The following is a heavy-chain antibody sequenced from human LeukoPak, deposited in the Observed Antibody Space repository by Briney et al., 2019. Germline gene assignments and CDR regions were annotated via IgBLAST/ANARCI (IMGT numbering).Heavy chain of an antibody. J-gene: IGHJ4*02. CDR1: GFTFRSYA. CDR3: AKYYDSSGYYMT. D-gene: IGHD3-22*01. V-gene: IGHV3-23*01. Sequence: GASLRLSCAASGFTFRSYAMTWVRQAPGKGQEWVSGISGSGGSTYYPDSVKGRFTISRDNSKSTLYLQMNSLRAEDTAVYYCAKYYDSSGYYMTWGQGTLVTVSS. CDR2: ISGSGGST.